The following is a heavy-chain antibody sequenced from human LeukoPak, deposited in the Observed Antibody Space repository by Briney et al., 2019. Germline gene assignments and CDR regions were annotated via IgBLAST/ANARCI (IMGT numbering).Heavy chain of an antibody. J-gene: IGHJ3*02. CDR3: ARDPTTVTKGLDI. V-gene: IGHV4-59*11. CDR2: ISYIEST. Sequence: SETLSLTCTVSGDSMNSHYWSWIRQPPGKGLEWIGYISYIESTNYNPSLKSRVTISVDTSKNQFSLKLSSVTAADTAVYYCARDPTTVTKGLDIWGKGTMVTVSS. D-gene: IGHD4-17*01. CDR1: GDSMNSHY.